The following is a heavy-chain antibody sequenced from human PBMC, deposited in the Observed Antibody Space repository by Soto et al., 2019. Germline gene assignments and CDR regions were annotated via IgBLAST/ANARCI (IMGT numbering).Heavy chain of an antibody. CDR1: GGSISSGNYY. CDR2: FFYTGSS. D-gene: IGHD1-26*01. V-gene: IGHV4-39*01. Sequence: QLQLQESGPGLVKPSETLSLTGGVSGGSISSGNYYWASIRQPPGKVLEWIGSFFYTGSSYYSPSLKSRVTIAVDTSRNEISLKLNSVAAADTAVYYCVSGTTDYYFHNWGQGTLVTVSS. CDR3: VSGTTDYYFHN. J-gene: IGHJ4*02.